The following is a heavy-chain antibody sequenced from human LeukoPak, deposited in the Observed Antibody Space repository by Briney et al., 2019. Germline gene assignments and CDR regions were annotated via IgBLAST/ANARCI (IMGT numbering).Heavy chain of an antibody. CDR2: INPNSGGT. CDR3: VRNPIDCSGGSCYSRFDP. Sequence: ASVKVSCKASGYTFTGYYMNWVRQAPGQGLEWMGWINPNSGGTNYAQKFQGRVTMTRDTSISTAYMELSRLRSDDTAVYYCVRNPIDCSGGSCYSRFDPWGQGTLVTVSS. CDR1: GYTFTGYY. D-gene: IGHD2-15*01. J-gene: IGHJ5*02. V-gene: IGHV1-2*02.